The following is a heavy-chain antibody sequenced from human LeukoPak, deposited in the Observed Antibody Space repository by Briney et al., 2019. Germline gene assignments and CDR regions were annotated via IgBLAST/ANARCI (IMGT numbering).Heavy chain of an antibody. CDR1: GGSISSYY. D-gene: IGHD2-2*01. CDR3: ARASNAQSYYYYYMDV. V-gene: IGHV4-59*01. Sequence: SETLSLTCTVSGGSISSYYWSWIRQPPGKGLEWIGYIYYSGSTNYNPSLKSRVTISVDTSKNQFSLKLSSVTAADTAVYYCARASNAQSYYYYYMDVWGKGTTVTISS. J-gene: IGHJ6*03. CDR2: IYYSGST.